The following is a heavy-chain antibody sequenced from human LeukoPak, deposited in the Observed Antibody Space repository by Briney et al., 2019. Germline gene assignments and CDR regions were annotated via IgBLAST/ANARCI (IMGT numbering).Heavy chain of an antibody. CDR1: NYTFTSYG. J-gene: IGHJ4*02. V-gene: IGHV1-18*01. Sequence: ASVKVSCKASNYTFTSYGISWVRQAPGQGLEWMAWINAYNGDTNYAQKFQGRVTMTTDTSTSTAYMELRSLRSDDTAVYYCAREDIVVVPAAMRYFDYWGQGTLVTVSS. D-gene: IGHD2-2*01. CDR3: AREDIVVVPAAMRYFDY. CDR2: INAYNGDT.